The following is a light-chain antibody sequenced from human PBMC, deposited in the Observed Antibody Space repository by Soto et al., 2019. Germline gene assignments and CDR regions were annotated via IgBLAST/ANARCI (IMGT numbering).Light chain of an antibody. CDR2: EVN. CDR1: SSDVASYNL. J-gene: IGLJ1*01. Sequence: QSVVTQPASVSGAPGQSITIPCTATSSDVASYNLVSWYQQHPDKAPKLLIFEVNQRPSGVSDRFSGSKSGYTAALTISGLQAEDEAYYYYCVYAGSTTFYVFGGGTKVTVL. CDR3: CVYAGSTTFYV. V-gene: IGLV2-23*02.